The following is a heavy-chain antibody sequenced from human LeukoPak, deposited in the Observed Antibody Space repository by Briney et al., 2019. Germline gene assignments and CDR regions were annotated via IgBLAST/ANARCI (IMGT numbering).Heavy chain of an antibody. D-gene: IGHD6-19*01. CDR2: ISYDGSNK. J-gene: IGHJ4*02. CDR3: AKDGPRSSGWYLDY. CDR1: GFTFTNYW. V-gene: IGHV3-30*18. Sequence: GGSLRLSCAASGFTFTNYWMSWVRQAPGKGLEWVAVISYDGSNKYYADSVKGRFTISRDNSKNTLYLQMNSLRAEDTAVYYCAKDGPRSSGWYLDYWGQGTLVTVSS.